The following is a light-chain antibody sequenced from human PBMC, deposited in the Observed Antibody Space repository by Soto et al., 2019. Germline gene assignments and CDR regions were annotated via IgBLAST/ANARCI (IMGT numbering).Light chain of an antibody. CDR2: DAS. V-gene: IGKV3-15*01. J-gene: IGKJ1*01. Sequence: EIMMTQSPATLSVSPGERATLSCRASQSVTNNFAWYQQKPGQAPRLLIRDASTRATGVPARFSGSGSGTEFTLTISSLQSEDFAVYYCQQYNNWPWTFGQGTKVEIK. CDR3: QQYNNWPWT. CDR1: QSVTNN.